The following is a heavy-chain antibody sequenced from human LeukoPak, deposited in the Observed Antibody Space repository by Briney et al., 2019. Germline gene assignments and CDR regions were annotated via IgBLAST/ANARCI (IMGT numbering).Heavy chain of an antibody. J-gene: IGHJ5*02. CDR2: FSASGNS. Sequence: PSETLSLTCTVSGDSISSDDYYWSWIRQPAGKGLEWIGRFSASGNSNYNPSLKSRLTISVDTSKNQFSLKLTSVTAADTAVYYCARDNSGGSTWWFDPWGQGTLVTVSS. CDR1: GDSISSDDYY. CDR3: ARDNSGGSTWWFDP. V-gene: IGHV4-61*02. D-gene: IGHD2-15*01.